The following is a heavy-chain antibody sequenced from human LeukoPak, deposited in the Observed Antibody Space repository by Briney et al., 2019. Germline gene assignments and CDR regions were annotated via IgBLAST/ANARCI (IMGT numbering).Heavy chain of an antibody. CDR2: ISSSGDTI. J-gene: IGHJ4*02. V-gene: IGHV3-48*03. CDR3: ARVPRSSRIPIFR. D-gene: IGHD3-3*01. Sequence: GGSLRPSCAASEFTFSSYEMNWVRQAPGKGLEWVSYISSSGDTIYYADSVKGRLTISRDNAKNSLYLQLNSLRAEDTAVYYCARVPRSSRIPIFRWGQGTLVTVSS. CDR1: EFTFSSYE.